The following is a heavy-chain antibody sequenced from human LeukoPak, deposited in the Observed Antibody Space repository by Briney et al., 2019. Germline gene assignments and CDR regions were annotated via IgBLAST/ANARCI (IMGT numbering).Heavy chain of an antibody. CDR3: ARKVAAPDY. V-gene: IGHV3-53*01. D-gene: IGHD6-19*01. Sequence: PGGSLRLSCAVSGFTVSGNYMSWVRQAPGKGLEWVSLIYSGGTTYYADSVRGRFTISRDNSKNTLYLQMNSLRAEDTAVYYCARKVAAPDYWGQGTLVTVSS. J-gene: IGHJ4*02. CDR1: GFTVSGNY. CDR2: IYSGGTT.